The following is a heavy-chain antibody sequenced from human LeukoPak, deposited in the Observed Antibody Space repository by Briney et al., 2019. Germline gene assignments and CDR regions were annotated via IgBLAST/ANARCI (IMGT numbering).Heavy chain of an antibody. CDR2: ITGSGGTT. J-gene: IGHJ4*02. CDR1: GFTFSSYS. D-gene: IGHD3-22*01. Sequence: GGSLRLSCAASGFTFSSYSMNWVRQAPGKGLECVSAITGSGGTTYYADSVKGRFTISRDNSKNTLYLQMNSLRAEDTAVYYCAKAYGSSGYYQLPIDFWGQGTLVTVSS. V-gene: IGHV3-23*01. CDR3: AKAYGSSGYYQLPIDF.